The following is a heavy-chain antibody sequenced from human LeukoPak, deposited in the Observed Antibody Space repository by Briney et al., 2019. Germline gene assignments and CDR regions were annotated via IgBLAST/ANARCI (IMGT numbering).Heavy chain of an antibody. CDR2: IIPIFGTA. D-gene: IGHD3-10*01. CDR1: GGTFSSYA. J-gene: IGHJ6*03. V-gene: IGHV1-69*13. CDR3: ARARYYYGSGSYYPDYYYYMDV. Sequence: GASVKVSCKASGGTFSSYAISWVRQAPGQGLEWMGGIIPIFGTANYAQKFRGRVTITADESTSTAYMELSSLRSEDTAVYYCARARYYYGSGSYYPDYYYYMDVWGKGTTVTVSS.